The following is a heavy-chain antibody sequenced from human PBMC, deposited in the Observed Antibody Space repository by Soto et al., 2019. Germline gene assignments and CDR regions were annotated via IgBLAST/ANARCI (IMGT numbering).Heavy chain of an antibody. V-gene: IGHV3-23*01. CDR3: AKSREQQLVRISFDY. D-gene: IGHD6-13*01. CDR1: GFPFSSYA. J-gene: IGHJ4*02. Sequence: GGSLSLSCAAAGFPFSSYAMHWVRQAPGKGLEWVSSITTSGGDTHFADSVKGRFTISRDNSKNTMFLQMNSLRAEDTAVYFCAKSREQQLVRISFDYWGQGTLVTVSS. CDR2: ITTSGGDT.